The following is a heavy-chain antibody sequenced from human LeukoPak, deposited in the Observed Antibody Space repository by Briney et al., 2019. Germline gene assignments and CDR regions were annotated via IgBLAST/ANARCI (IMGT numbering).Heavy chain of an antibody. D-gene: IGHD2/OR15-2a*01. J-gene: IGHJ6*02. CDR2: VSNDDSIK. CDR3: AKDENPRDYNYSGMDV. V-gene: IGHV3-30-3*01. Sequence: PGRSLRLSCAASGFTFSGFTFSSYAMHWVRQAPGKGLEWVAVVSNDDSIKYYAESLKGRLTISRDNSKNTLYLQVNDLRHEDTAVYYCAKDENPRDYNYSGMDVWGQGTTVTVSS. CDR1: GFTFSGFTFSSYA.